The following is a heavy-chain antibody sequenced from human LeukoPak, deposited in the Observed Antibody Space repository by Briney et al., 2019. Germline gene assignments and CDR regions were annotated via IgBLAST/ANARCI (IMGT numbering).Heavy chain of an antibody. D-gene: IGHD3-10*01. CDR2: IYYSGST. CDR3: ARVRPGEWLFDY. V-gene: IGHV4-59*01. CDR1: GGSISTYH. J-gene: IGHJ4*02. Sequence: PSETLSLTCTVSGGSISTYHWTWIRQPPGKGLEWIGYIYYSGSTNHNPSVKSRVTISVDTSKNQFSLKLSSVTAADTAVYYCARVRPGEWLFDYWGQGSLVTVSS.